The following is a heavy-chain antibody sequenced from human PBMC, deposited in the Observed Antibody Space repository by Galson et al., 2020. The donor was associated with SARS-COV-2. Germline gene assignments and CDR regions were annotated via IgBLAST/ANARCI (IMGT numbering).Heavy chain of an antibody. V-gene: IGHV3-23*01. CDR3: ARAAYCGGDCASTFDDSSPPFV. CDR1: GFTFSSFA. Sequence: GGSLRLSCAASGFTFSSFAMSWVRQAPAKGLELVSAISGGHTTYYADSVKGRFTISRDNARNIVSLEMKSLRVEDTAVYYCARAAYCGGDCASTFDDSSPPFVWGQGSLVTVSS. J-gene: IGHJ4*02. CDR2: ISGGHTT. D-gene: IGHD2-21*01.